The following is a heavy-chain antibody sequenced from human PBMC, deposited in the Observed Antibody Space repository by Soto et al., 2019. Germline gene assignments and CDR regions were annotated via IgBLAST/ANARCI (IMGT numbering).Heavy chain of an antibody. D-gene: IGHD2-8*01. J-gene: IGHJ5*02. Sequence: GASLKVSCKASGYTFTSYGISWVRQAPGQGLEWMGWIYAYNGDTNYAQKFQGRVTMTTDASTSTAYMELRSLRSDDTAIYYCARVDPYGQNWFDPWGQGTLVTVSS. CDR1: GYTFTSYG. V-gene: IGHV1-18*01. CDR2: IYAYNGDT. CDR3: ARVDPYGQNWFDP.